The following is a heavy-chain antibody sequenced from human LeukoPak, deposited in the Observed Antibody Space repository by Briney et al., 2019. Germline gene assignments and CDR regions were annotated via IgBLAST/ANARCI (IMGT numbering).Heavy chain of an antibody. Sequence: TPETLSLTCSVPGGSITNSYWSWIRQPPGKGLEWIWYIHYIVSTNYNPSLKSRVTISVDMPKNQLYLNLSSVIAVDTAVYYCARDRYDLLTGYTHAFDIWGQGTMVTVSS. D-gene: IGHD3-9*01. CDR3: ARDRYDLLTGYTHAFDI. CDR1: GGSITNSY. J-gene: IGHJ3*02. V-gene: IGHV4-59*01. CDR2: IHYIVST.